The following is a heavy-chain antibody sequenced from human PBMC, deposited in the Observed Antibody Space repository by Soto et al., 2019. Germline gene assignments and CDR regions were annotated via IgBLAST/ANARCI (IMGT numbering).Heavy chain of an antibody. J-gene: IGHJ6*02. Sequence: QVHLVESGGGVVQPGRSLRLSCAASEFTFSNYAMHWVRQAPGKGLEWVAFISYDGSDKFYADSVKGRFTISRDNSKNTLYLQMNSLRAEDTAVYSCAKEDGGPLGAMDVWGQGTTVTVSS. D-gene: IGHD3-16*01. CDR1: EFTFSNYA. V-gene: IGHV3-30-3*01. CDR3: AKEDGGPLGAMDV. CDR2: ISYDGSDK.